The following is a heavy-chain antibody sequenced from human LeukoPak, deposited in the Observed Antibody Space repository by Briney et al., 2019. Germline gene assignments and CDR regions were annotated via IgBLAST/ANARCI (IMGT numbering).Heavy chain of an antibody. CDR1: GGTFSSYA. D-gene: IGHD2-2*01. CDR2: IIPIFGTA. Sequence: ASVKVSCKASGGTFSSYAISWVRQAPGQGLEWMGGIIPIFGTANYAQKFQGRVTITADESTSTAYMELSSLRSEDTAVYYCATYCSSTSCYPPGGDYYYYYGMDVWGQGTTVTVSS. CDR3: ATYCSSTSCYPPGGDYYYYYGMDV. J-gene: IGHJ6*02. V-gene: IGHV1-69*01.